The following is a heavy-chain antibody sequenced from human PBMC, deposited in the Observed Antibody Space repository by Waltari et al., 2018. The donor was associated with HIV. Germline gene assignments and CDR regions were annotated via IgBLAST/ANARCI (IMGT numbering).Heavy chain of an antibody. CDR1: GGTVSSYA. D-gene: IGHD3-3*01. CDR3: ARDKAHNDVWSGYVS. CDR2: IIPLFGTL. V-gene: IGHV1-69*01. J-gene: IGHJ5*02. Sequence: QVQLVQSGAEVKKPGSSVKVSCKSSGGTVSSYAVSWVRQAPGQGLGWMRGIIPLFGTLHYAQKCQSRVTVTSDGSTSTGYMELSSLRAEDTAAYYCARDKAHNDVWSGYVSWGQGTLVTVSS.